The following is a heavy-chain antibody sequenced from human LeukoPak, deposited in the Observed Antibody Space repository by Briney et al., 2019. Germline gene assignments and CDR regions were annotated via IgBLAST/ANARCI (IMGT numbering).Heavy chain of an antibody. D-gene: IGHD6-19*01. CDR1: GYTFTSYA. CDR2: INTNTGNP. CDR3: AREETLAVAGTSLGFDP. Sequence: ASVKVSCKASGYTFTSYAMNWVRQAPGQGLEWMGWINTNTGNPTYAQGFTGRFVFSLDTSVSTAYLQISSLKAEDTAVYYCAREETLAVAGTSLGFDPWGQGTLVTVSS. J-gene: IGHJ5*02. V-gene: IGHV7-4-1*02.